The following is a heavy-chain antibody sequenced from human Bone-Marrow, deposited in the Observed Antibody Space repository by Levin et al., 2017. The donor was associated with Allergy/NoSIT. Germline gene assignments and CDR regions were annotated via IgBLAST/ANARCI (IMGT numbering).Heavy chain of an antibody. CDR1: GFTFSSYG. V-gene: IGHV3-30*18. CDR3: AKDRRTRHGWFDP. Sequence: PGGSLRLSCAASGFTFSSYGMHWVRQAPGKGLEWVAVISYDGSNKYYADSVKGRFTISRDNSKNTLYLQMNSLRAEDTAVYYCAKDRRTRHGWFDPWGQGTLVTVSS. CDR2: ISYDGSNK. J-gene: IGHJ5*02.